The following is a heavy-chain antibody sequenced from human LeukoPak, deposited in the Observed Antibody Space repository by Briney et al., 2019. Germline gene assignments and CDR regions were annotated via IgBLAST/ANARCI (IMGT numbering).Heavy chain of an antibody. D-gene: IGHD3-22*01. Sequence: KPSETLSLTCTVSGDSISRSTYYWGWIRQPPGRGPEWIGALYYSGSIYYNPSLKSRVSISVDTPKNQFSLKLSSVTAADTAVYYCARHGPPMSPIDYWGQGILVSVSS. CDR2: LYYSGSI. V-gene: IGHV4-39*01. J-gene: IGHJ4*02. CDR3: ARHGPPMSPIDY. CDR1: GDSISRSTYY.